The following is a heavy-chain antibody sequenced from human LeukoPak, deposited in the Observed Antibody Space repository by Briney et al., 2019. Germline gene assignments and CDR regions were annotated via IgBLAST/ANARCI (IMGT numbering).Heavy chain of an antibody. CDR3: ARVALFAAAGFDY. V-gene: IGHV3-30*02. CDR1: GFTFSSYG. Sequence: GGSLRLSCAASGFTFSSYGMHWVRQAPGKGLEWVAFIRHDGSNKYYADPVKGRFTISRDNSKNTLFLQMNSLRAEDTAVYYCARVALFAAAGFDYWGQGTLVTVSS. J-gene: IGHJ4*02. D-gene: IGHD6-13*01. CDR2: IRHDGSNK.